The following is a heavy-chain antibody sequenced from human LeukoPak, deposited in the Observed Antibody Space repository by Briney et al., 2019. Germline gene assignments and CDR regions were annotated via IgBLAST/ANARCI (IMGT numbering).Heavy chain of an antibody. Sequence: ASVKVSCKVSGYTLTELSMHWVRQAPGKGLEWMGGFDPEDGETIYAQKFQGRVTMTEDTSTDTAYMELSSLRSEDTAVYYCATVTYCGGDCYSHDAFDIWGQGTMVTVSS. CDR2: FDPEDGET. J-gene: IGHJ3*02. D-gene: IGHD2-21*01. V-gene: IGHV1-24*01. CDR1: GYTLTELS. CDR3: ATVTYCGGDCYSHDAFDI.